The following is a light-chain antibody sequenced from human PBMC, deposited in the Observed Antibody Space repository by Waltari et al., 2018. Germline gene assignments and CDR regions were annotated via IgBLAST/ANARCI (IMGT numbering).Light chain of an antibody. J-gene: IGKJ4*01. CDR3: QQDNTYSPDI. Sequence: DIQMTQSPSNVSASVGDRVTITCRASQSISTWLAWYQQKPGTAPKLLIDKASTLETGVPSRFSGRGSGTEFTLTISSLQPDDFAVYYCQQDNTYSPDIFGGGTKVEI. V-gene: IGKV1-5*03. CDR1: QSISTW. CDR2: KAS.